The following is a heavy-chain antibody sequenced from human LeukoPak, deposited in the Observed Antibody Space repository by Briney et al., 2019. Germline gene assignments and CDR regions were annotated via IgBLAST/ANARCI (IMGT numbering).Heavy chain of an antibody. Sequence: PGGSLRLSCAASGFTFSSYWMSWVRQAPGKGLEWVANIKQDGSEKYYVDSVKGRFTISRDNAKNSLSLQMNSLRAEDTAVYYCARDSIAAAGTPDYWGQGTLVTVSS. CDR2: IKQDGSEK. V-gene: IGHV3-7*01. J-gene: IGHJ4*02. D-gene: IGHD6-13*01. CDR3: ARDSIAAAGTPDY. CDR1: GFTFSSYW.